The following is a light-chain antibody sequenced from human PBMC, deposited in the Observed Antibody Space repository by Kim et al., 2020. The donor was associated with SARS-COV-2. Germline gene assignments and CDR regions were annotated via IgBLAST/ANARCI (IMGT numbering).Light chain of an antibody. CDR2: WAS. CDR1: QCVSYRANEKIV. CDR3: ERYYRTPR. V-gene: IGKV4-1*01. Sequence: SANIKCTPSQCVSYRANEKIVFAWYHKKPEQPPKLLIYWASTRDTGVPDRCSGDGSGTDFTLSSSSLQAEDVSVYYCERYYRTPRFCPGTTVDIK. J-gene: IGKJ3*01.